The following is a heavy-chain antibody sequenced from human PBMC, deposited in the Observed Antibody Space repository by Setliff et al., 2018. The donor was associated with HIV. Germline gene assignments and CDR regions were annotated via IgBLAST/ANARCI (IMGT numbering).Heavy chain of an antibody. V-gene: IGHV1-18*01. J-gene: IGHJ3*02. CDR2: INPYNGYT. D-gene: IGHD1-26*01. CDR1: GYTFTNHG. Sequence: VKVSCKASGYTFTNHGINWVRQAPGQGLEWMGWINPYNGYTNYAQSLQDRVTMTTDTSTSTAYMELRSLRSDDTALYYCARNRGSGTYGDAFDIWGQGTMVTVSS. CDR3: ARNRGSGTYGDAFDI.